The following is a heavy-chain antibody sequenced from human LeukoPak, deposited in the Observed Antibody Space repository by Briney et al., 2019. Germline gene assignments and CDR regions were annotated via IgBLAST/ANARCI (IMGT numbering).Heavy chain of an antibody. CDR1: GASVNSASY. CDR3: ARSRAFNSGAFDP. V-gene: IGHV4-61*01. Sequence: SETLSLTCTVSGASVNSASYWTWIQQPPGKGVEWIAHIYNGVNTNYNPSLKSRVTISVDTSKNQFSLRLNSVTAADTAVYYCARSRAFNSGAFDPWGQGSLVTVSS. CDR2: IYNGVNT. D-gene: IGHD1-26*01. J-gene: IGHJ5*02.